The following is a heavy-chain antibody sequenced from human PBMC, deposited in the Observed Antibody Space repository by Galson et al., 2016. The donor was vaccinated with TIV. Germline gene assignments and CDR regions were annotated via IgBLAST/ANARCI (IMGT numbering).Heavy chain of an antibody. V-gene: IGHV3-30*02. CDR3: ARDRVVDATYYYYYFGLDV. CDR2: IRYDGSSK. Sequence: SLRLSCATSGFTFSNFGMHWVRQAPGKGLEWVAFIRYDGSSKYFADSVKGRFTISRDNSKNTLYLQMKSLGVEDTAVYFCARDRVVDATYYYYYFGLDVWGQGTAVTVSS. CDR1: GFTFSNFG. J-gene: IGHJ6*02. D-gene: IGHD2-15*01.